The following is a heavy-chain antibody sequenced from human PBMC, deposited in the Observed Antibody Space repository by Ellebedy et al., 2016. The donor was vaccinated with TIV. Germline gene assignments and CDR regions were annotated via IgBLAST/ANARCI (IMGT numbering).Heavy chain of an antibody. Sequence: GGSLRLXXAASGFTFSSYAMSWVRQAPGKGLEWVSAISGSGGSTYYADSVKGRFTISRDNSKNTLYLQMNSLRAEDTAVYYCAKSRGSSGYYRKGEDWYFDLWGRGTLVTVSS. J-gene: IGHJ2*01. CDR2: ISGSGGST. V-gene: IGHV3-23*01. CDR3: AKSRGSSGYYRKGEDWYFDL. CDR1: GFTFSSYA. D-gene: IGHD3-22*01.